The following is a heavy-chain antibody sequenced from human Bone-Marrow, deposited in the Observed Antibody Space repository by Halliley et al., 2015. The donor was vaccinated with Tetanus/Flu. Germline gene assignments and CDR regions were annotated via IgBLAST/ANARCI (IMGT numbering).Heavy chain of an antibody. D-gene: IGHD5-12*01. CDR2: INHSGYN. V-gene: IGHV4-34*01. J-gene: IGHJ3*02. CDR1: GGSFSGYY. Sequence: TLSLTCAVYGGSFSGYYWSWIRQPPGKGLEWIGEINHSGYNNAKPPLKSRVTISVDTSKNQFSLKLSSVTAADTAVYYCARIRDGYHAWDAFEIWGQGTMVTVSS. CDR3: ARIRDGYHAWDAFEI.